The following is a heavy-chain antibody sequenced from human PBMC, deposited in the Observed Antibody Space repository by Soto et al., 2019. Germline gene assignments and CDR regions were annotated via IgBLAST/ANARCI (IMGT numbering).Heavy chain of an antibody. Sequence: ASVKVSCKASGYTFTSYGISWVRQAPGQGLEWMGWISAYNGNTNYAQKHQGRVTMTTDTSTSTAYMELRSLRSDDTAVYYCATIRYCSSTSCYAHFNYWGQGTLVTVSS. CDR3: ATIRYCSSTSCYAHFNY. CDR1: GYTFTSYG. V-gene: IGHV1-18*01. CDR2: ISAYNGNT. J-gene: IGHJ4*02. D-gene: IGHD2-2*01.